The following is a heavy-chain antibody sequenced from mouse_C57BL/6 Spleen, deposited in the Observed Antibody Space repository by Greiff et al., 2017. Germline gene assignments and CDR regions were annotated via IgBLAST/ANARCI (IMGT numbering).Heavy chain of an antibody. Sequence: QVQLKQSGPELVKPGASVKISCKASGYAFSSSWMNWVKQRPGKGLEWIGRIYPGDGDTNYNGKFKGKATLTADKSSSTAYMQLSRLTSEDSAVYFCARPLPNYYAMDYWGQGTSVTVSS. J-gene: IGHJ4*01. CDR3: ARPLPNYYAMDY. V-gene: IGHV1-82*01. CDR2: IYPGDGDT. CDR1: GYAFSSSW.